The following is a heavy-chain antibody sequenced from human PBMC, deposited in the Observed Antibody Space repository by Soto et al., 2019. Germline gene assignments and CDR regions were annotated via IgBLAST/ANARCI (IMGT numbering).Heavy chain of an antibody. CDR3: ARGRWFGELPQSY. D-gene: IGHD3-10*01. CDR1: GCSICIYY. Sequence: PSESLSLTCTVSGCSICIYYWCWFRQPPGKGLEWIGYIYYSGSTNYNPSLKSRVTISVDTSKNQFSLKLSSVTAADTAVYYCARGRWFGELPQSYWGQGTLVTVPQ. CDR2: IYYSGST. J-gene: IGHJ4*02. V-gene: IGHV4-59*01.